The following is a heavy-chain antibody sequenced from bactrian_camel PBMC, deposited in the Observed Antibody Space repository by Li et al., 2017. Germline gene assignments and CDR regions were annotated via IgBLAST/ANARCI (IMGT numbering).Heavy chain of an antibody. CDR1: GATYTSSC. V-gene: IGHV3S67*01. Sequence: VQLVESGGGSVQPGDSLRLICVVSGATYTSSCAGWFRQATGQEREKVAAIDADGRTSYTDSVKGRFTISRDNAKNTLYLQLNSLKIEDTAIYYCARATTAYAIVDFGYWGQGTQVTVS. CDR3: ARATTAYAIVDFGY. CDR2: IDADGRT. J-gene: IGHJ6*01. D-gene: IGHD1*01.